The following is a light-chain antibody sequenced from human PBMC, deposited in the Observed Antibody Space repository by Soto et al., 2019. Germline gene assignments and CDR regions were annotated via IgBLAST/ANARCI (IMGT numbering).Light chain of an antibody. CDR2: QAS. CDR3: QQYNSFSRS. J-gene: IGKJ1*01. V-gene: IGKV1-5*03. Sequence: IQMTQSPSALSASVGDRVTITCGASQTIDSWLDWYQQKPGKAPKLLIYQASSLEDGVPSRLSGSGYGTALTITISSMQPDDFGTYYCQQYNSFSRSFGQGTKVDIK. CDR1: QTIDSW.